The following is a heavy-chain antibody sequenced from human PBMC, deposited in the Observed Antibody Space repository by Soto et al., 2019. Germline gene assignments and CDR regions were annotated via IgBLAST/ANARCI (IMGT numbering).Heavy chain of an antibody. J-gene: IGHJ4*02. CDR2: ISNDGSNQ. CDR1: GCTFRSDG. CDR3: AKDYGSVIAFSSWYYFDF. V-gene: IGHV3-30*18. Sequence: QVQLVESGGGVVQPGRSLRLSCAASGCTFRSDGIHWVRQAPGKGLEWVAVISNDGSNQYYADSVKGRFTISRDNSKNTLYLHMNSLGAEDTAVYYCAKDYGSVIAFSSWYYFDFWGQGTLVTASS. D-gene: IGHD6-13*01.